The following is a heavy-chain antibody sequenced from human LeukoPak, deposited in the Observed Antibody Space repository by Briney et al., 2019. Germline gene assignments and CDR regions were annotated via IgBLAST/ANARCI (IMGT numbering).Heavy chain of an antibody. CDR3: ARDPRGDTVTRGLNWFDP. V-gene: IGHV4-4*07. Sequence: SQTLSLTCTVSGGSLSSYYWSWIRQPAGKGLEWIGRIYIRGSTNYNPSLKSRVTMSVDTSKNQFSLKLSSVTAADTAVYYCARDPRGDTVTRGLNWFDPWGQGTLVTVSS. D-gene: IGHD4-11*01. CDR1: GGSLSSYY. CDR2: IYIRGST. J-gene: IGHJ5*02.